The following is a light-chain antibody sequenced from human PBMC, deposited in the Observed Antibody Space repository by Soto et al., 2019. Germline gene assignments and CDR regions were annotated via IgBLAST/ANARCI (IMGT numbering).Light chain of an antibody. Sequence: IVMTQSPATLSVSPGERVTLSCRASQNIYSNIAWYQQRPGQAPRLLIYRASTRATGVPARFSGSGSGTDFTLTISRLEPDDFAVYYCQHYGSSSWTFGQGTKVDIK. V-gene: IGKV3-15*01. CDR1: QNIYSN. CDR3: QHYGSSSWT. CDR2: RAS. J-gene: IGKJ1*01.